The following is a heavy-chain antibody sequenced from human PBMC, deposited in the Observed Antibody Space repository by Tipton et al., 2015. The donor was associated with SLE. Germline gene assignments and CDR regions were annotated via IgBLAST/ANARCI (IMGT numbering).Heavy chain of an antibody. CDR3: ARSYTNSIYFDS. J-gene: IGHJ4*02. Sequence: TLSLTCTVSGGSISSHYWSWIRQPPGKGLEWIGYIYYSGGTNYNSSLQSRVTISVDASKNQFSLKLNSVTAADTAVYSCARSYTNSIYFDSWGQGTLVTVSS. CDR2: IYYSGGT. D-gene: IGHD2-2*02. V-gene: IGHV4-59*11. CDR1: GGSISSHY.